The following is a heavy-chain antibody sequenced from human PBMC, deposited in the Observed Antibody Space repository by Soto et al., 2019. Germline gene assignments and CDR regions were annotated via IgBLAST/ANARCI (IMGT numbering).Heavy chain of an antibody. J-gene: IGHJ6*02. CDR2: LSYDGSDK. V-gene: IGHV3-30*18. CDR1: GFTFGAYG. Sequence: QVQLVESGGGVVQPGRSLRLSCVGSGFTFGAYGMHWVRQAPGKGLEWVALLSYDGSDKYYADSVKGRFTISRDNSQNTLSLQMDSLRAEDTAVYYRAKDSVISYYYGMDVWGQGTTVTVSS. CDR3: AKDSVISYYYGMDV. D-gene: IGHD3-10*01.